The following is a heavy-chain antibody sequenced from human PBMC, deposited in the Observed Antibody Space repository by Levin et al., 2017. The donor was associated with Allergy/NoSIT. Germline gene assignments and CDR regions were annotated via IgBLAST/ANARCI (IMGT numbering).Heavy chain of an antibody. Sequence: GGSLRLSCAASGFTFRTYALHWVRQAPGKGLEWVAVISYDGSTEKYADSVKGRFTISRDNLKNTVYLQMNSLRAEDTAVYYCAKVKGPFDSSAYFYRLIDYWGQGTLVTVSS. CDR2: ISYDGSTE. CDR3: AKVKGPFDSSAYFYRLIDY. D-gene: IGHD3-22*01. J-gene: IGHJ4*02. CDR1: GFTFRTYA. V-gene: IGHV3-30*18.